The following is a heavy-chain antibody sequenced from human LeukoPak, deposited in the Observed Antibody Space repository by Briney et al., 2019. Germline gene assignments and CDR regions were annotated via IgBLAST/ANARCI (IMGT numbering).Heavy chain of an antibody. Sequence: SETLSLTCTVSGGSISSYYWSWIRQPPGKGRGWIGYIYYSGSTNYNTSLKSRVTISVDTSKNQFSLKLSSVTAADTAVYYCAREKVYGYSYGSWFDPWGQGTLVTVSS. CDR2: IYYSGST. V-gene: IGHV4-59*01. CDR3: AREKVYGYSYGSWFDP. J-gene: IGHJ5*02. CDR1: GGSISSYY. D-gene: IGHD5-18*01.